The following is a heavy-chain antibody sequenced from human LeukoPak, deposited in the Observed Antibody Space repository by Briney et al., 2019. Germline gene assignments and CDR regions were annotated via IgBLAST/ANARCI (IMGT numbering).Heavy chain of an antibody. CDR2: IYYSGST. Sequence: PSETLSLTCTVSGGSISSSSYYWGWIRQPPGKGLVWIGSIYYSGSTYYNPYLKSRVTICVDTYKKQFSLKLSSVSDADTAVYFCRSEHNRVFDYWGQGTRVSV. D-gene: IGHD1-14*01. V-gene: IGHV4-39*01. CDR3: RSEHNRVFDY. J-gene: IGHJ4*02. CDR1: GGSISSSSYY.